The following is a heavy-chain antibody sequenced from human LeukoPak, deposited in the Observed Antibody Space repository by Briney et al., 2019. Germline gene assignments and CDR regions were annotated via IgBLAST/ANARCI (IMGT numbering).Heavy chain of an antibody. CDR3: ARGITIFGVVPFDP. V-gene: IGHV4-39*01. CDR2: IYYSGST. CDR1: GGSISSSSYY. Sequence: SETLSLTCTVSGGSISSSSYYWGWIRQPPGKGLEWIGSIYYSGSTYYNPSLKSRVTISVGTSKNQFSLKLSSVTAADTAVYYCARGITIFGVVPFDPWGQGTLVTVSS. D-gene: IGHD3-3*01. J-gene: IGHJ5*02.